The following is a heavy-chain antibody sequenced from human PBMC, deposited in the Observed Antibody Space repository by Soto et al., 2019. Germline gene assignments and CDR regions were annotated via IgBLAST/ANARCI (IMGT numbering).Heavy chain of an antibody. Sequence: SETLSITCRVYGGSISSYYWSWIRQPSEKGLEWIVRIYTSGSTNYNPSLKSRVTMSVDTSKNQFSLKLSYVTAADTAVYYCARACSSNSCYDVLDYWGQGTLVTVSS. CDR1: GGSISSYY. CDR3: ARACSSNSCYDVLDY. CDR2: IYTSGST. V-gene: IGHV4-4*07. D-gene: IGHD2-2*01. J-gene: IGHJ4*02.